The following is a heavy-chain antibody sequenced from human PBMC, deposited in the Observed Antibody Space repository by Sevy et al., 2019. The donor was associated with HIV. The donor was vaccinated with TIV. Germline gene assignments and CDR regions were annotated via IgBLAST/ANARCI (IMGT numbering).Heavy chain of an antibody. V-gene: IGHV3-11*01. D-gene: IGHD3-16*01. Sequence: GGSLRLSCAASRFILSDYCMSWIRQAPGKGLEWISYISGSGDTIYYADSVKGRFTISRDNTKNSLYLQMNSLRAEDTAVYYCARDHVKDGDLGDYYYFAMDVWGQGTTVTVSS. CDR3: ARDHVKDGDLGDYYYFAMDV. J-gene: IGHJ6*02. CDR1: RFILSDYC. CDR2: ISGSGDTI.